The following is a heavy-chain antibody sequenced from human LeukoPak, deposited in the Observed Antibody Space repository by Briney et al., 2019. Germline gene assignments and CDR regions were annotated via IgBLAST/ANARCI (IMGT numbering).Heavy chain of an antibody. CDR3: ARVESLGGYIPLRFDP. V-gene: IGHV4-59*01. Sequence: SETLSLTCTVSGGSISSYYWSWIRQPPGKGLEWIGYIYYSGSTNYNPSLKSRVTISVDTSKNQFSLKLSSVTAADTAVYYCARVESLGGYIPLRFDPWGQGTLVTVSS. CDR1: GGSISSYY. J-gene: IGHJ5*02. CDR2: IYYSGST. D-gene: IGHD3-16*01.